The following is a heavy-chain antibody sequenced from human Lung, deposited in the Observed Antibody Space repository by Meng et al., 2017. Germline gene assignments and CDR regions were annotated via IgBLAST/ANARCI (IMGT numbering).Heavy chain of an antibody. CDR2: IYYSGST. D-gene: IGHD3-10*01. CDR3: ARDRRWFGELLSWFDP. Sequence: TLSLTCTVSGGSISSGGYYWSWIRQHPGKGLEWIGYIYYSGSTYYNPSLKSRVTISVDTSKNQFSLKLSSVTAADTAVYYCARDRRWFGELLSWFDPWGQGTLVTVSS. J-gene: IGHJ5*02. V-gene: IGHV4-31*03. CDR1: GGSISSGGYY.